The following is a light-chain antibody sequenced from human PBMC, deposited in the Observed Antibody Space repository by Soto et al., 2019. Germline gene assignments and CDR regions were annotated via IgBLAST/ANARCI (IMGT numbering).Light chain of an antibody. J-gene: IGKJ1*01. CDR1: QSISSSY. Sequence: EIVLTQSPGTLSLSPGERATVSCRASQSISSSYLAWYQQKGGQAPRLLNYGASSRATAIPDRFSGSGSGTDFTLTISRLEPEDVAVYYCHQYVTSPRTFGQGTKVEI. CDR3: HQYVTSPRT. CDR2: GAS. V-gene: IGKV3-20*01.